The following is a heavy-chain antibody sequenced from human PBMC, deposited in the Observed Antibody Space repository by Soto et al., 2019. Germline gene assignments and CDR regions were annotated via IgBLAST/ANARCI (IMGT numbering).Heavy chain of an antibody. J-gene: IGHJ5*02. CDR3: ARGGSNWFDP. V-gene: IGHV6-1*01. CDR1: GDSVSSNSAA. Sequence: SQTLSLTCAISGDSVSSNSAAWNWIRQSPSRGLEWLGRTYYRSKWYNDYAVSLKSRITVNPDTSKNQFSLQLNSVTPEDTDVYYSARGGSNWFDPWGQGTLVTVSS. D-gene: IGHD3-10*01. CDR2: TYYRSKWYN.